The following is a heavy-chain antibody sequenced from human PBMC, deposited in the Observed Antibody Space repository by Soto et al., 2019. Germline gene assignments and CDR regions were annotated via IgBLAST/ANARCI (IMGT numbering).Heavy chain of an antibody. CDR1: GFTFSTYA. CDR2: ISGSGSGT. CDR3: AKDQGNTIVGASRGFAH. Sequence: GGSVRLSCGVSGFTFSTYAMNWVRQAPGKGLEWLSLISGSGSGTYYADSVKGRFTISRDNSENTLYLQMNSLRAEDTAVYYCAKDQGNTIVGASRGFAHWGHGSLVTVSS. J-gene: IGHJ4*01. V-gene: IGHV3-23*01. D-gene: IGHD1-26*01.